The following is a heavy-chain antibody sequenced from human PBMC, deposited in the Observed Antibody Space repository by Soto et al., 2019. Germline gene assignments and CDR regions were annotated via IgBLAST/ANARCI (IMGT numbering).Heavy chain of an antibody. CDR1: GGSMSRYY. D-gene: IGHD1-1*01. CDR3: ARDLTISSTDGPLDP. CDR2: IHYTGST. Sequence: SETLSLTXTVSGGSMSRYYWTWIRQPPGKGLEWIGNIHYTGSTNYNPSLKSRVTILLGTSTSQFSLKVSSVTAADTAVYYCARDLTISSTDGPLDPWGQGTLVTVSS. V-gene: IGHV4-59*01. J-gene: IGHJ5*02.